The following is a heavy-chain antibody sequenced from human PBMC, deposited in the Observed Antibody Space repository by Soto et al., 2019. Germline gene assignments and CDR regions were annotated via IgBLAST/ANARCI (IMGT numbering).Heavy chain of an antibody. D-gene: IGHD3-3*01. CDR1: GFTFSTYA. J-gene: IGHJ4*02. CDR2: ISTDGSNK. CDR3: AIDIVEERVLRLLGPQYYFDR. Sequence: GRSLRLSCAASGFTFSTYAMHWVRQAPGKGLGWVAVISTDGSNKYYADSVKGRLTISRDNSKNPMYLQMNSVRAADTAVYYCAIDIVEERVLRLLGPQYYFDRWGQGTLGTGSS. V-gene: IGHV3-30-3*01.